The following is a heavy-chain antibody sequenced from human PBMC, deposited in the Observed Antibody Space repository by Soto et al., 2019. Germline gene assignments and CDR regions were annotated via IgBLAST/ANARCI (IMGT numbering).Heavy chain of an antibody. V-gene: IGHV4-39*01. D-gene: IGHD3-22*01. CDR3: ARHQYYYDSSGYTLDY. CDR1: GGSISSSTYY. CDR2: VYYSGST. Sequence: SETLSLTCTVSGGSISSSTYYWGRIRQPPGKGLEWIGSVYYSGSTYYNPSLKSRVTISVDTSNNQFSLKLNSVTAADTAVYYCARHQYYYDSSGYTLDYWGQGTLVTVSS. J-gene: IGHJ4*02.